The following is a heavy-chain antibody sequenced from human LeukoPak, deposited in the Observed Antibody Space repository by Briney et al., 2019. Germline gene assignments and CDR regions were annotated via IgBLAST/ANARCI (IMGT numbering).Heavy chain of an antibody. CDR3: ARVPHQGIAVAGAFDY. CDR2: IGTAGDT. V-gene: IGHV3-13*01. J-gene: IGHJ4*02. CDR1: GFTFSSYD. D-gene: IGHD6-19*01. Sequence: GGSLRLSCAASGFTFSSYDMHWVRQATGKGLEWVSAIGTAGDTYYPGSVKGRFTISRENAKNSLYLQMNSLRAGDTAVYYCARVPHQGIAVAGAFDYWGQGTLVTVSS.